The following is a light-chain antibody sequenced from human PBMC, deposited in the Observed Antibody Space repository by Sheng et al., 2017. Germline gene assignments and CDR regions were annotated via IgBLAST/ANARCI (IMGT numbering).Light chain of an antibody. CDR1: QSVRSSY. CDR2: DAS. J-gene: IGKJ2*01. CDR3: QQYGSSPWT. Sequence: EIVLTQSPATLSLSPGERATLSCGASQSVRSSYLAWFQQKPGLAPRLLIYDASSRAAGIPDRFSGSGSGTDFALTISRLEPEDSAVYYCQQYGSSPWTFGQGTKLEIK. V-gene: IGKV3D-20*01.